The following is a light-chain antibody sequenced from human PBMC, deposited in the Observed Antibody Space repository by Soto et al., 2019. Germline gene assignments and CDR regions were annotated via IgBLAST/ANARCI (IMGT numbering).Light chain of an antibody. Sequence: DIQMTQSPSSLSASVGDKVTITCQASHDISNYLSWYQQKPGKAPKLLIYGVSNLETGVPSRFSGSRSGTDFTLTISSLQPEDFATYYCQQYDSLPPITFGQGTRLDIK. CDR3: QQYDSLPPIT. CDR2: GVS. J-gene: IGKJ5*01. V-gene: IGKV1-33*01. CDR1: HDISNY.